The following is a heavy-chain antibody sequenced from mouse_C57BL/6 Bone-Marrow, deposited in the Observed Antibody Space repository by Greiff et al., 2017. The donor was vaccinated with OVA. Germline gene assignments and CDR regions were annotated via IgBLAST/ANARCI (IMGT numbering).Heavy chain of an antibody. CDR3: ARESLYYYGSSY. D-gene: IGHD1-1*01. CDR1: GYTFTSYG. V-gene: IGHV1-81*01. CDR2: IYPRSGNT. Sequence: QVHVKQSGAELARPGASVKLSCKASGYTFTSYGISWVKQRTGQGLEWIGEIYPRSGNTYYNEKFKGKATLTADKSSSTAYMELRSLTSEDSAVYFCARESLYYYGSSYWGQGTTLTVSS. J-gene: IGHJ2*01.